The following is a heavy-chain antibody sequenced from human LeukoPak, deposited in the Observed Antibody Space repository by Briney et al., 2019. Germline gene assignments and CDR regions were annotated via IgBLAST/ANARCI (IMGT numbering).Heavy chain of an antibody. CDR1: GFTFINYA. Sequence: TGGSLRLSCAASGFTFINYAMSWVRQAPGKGLEWVLGISGGGGSTHYADSVKGRFTISRDNSKNTLYLQMNSLRTEDTAVYYCAKEYDVYTAGWFDPWGQGTLVTVSS. D-gene: IGHD1-1*01. CDR2: ISGGGGST. CDR3: AKEYDVYTAGWFDP. J-gene: IGHJ5*02. V-gene: IGHV3-23*01.